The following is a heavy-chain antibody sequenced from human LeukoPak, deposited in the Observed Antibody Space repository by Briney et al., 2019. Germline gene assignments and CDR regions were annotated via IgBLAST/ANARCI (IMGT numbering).Heavy chain of an antibody. CDR1: GFTFSSYA. CDR2: ISGSGSST. Sequence: PGGSLRLSCAASGFTFSSYAMSWVRQAPGKGLEWVSAISGSGSSTYYADSVKGRFTISRDNSKNTLYLQMNSLRAEDTAVYYCAGPAADCTNGVCYVNWGQGTLVTVSS. CDR3: AGPAADCTNGVCYVN. V-gene: IGHV3-23*01. D-gene: IGHD2-8*01. J-gene: IGHJ4*02.